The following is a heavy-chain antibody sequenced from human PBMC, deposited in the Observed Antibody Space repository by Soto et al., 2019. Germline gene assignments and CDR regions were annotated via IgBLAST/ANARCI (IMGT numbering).Heavy chain of an antibody. Sequence: EGSLRLSCAASGFTFSSYGMHWVRQAPGKGLEWVAVISYDGSNKYYADSVKGRFTISRDNSKNTLYLQMNSLRAEDTAVYYCAILGNTMTFDYWGQGTLVTVSS. D-gene: IGHD3-3*01. CDR2: ISYDGSNK. J-gene: IGHJ4*02. V-gene: IGHV3-30*03. CDR1: GFTFSSYG. CDR3: AILGNTMTFDY.